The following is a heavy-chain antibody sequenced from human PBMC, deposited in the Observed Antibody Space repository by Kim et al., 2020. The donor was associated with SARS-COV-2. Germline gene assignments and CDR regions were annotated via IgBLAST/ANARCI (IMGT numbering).Heavy chain of an antibody. CDR1: GGSISSYY. J-gene: IGHJ4*02. D-gene: IGHD2-2*02. Sequence: SETLSLTCTVSGGSISSYYWSWIRQPPGKGLEWIGYIYYSGSTNYNPSLKSRVTISVDTSKNQFSLKLSSVTAADTAVYYCARGRASYTPYYFDYWGQGTLVTVSS. CDR3: ARGRASYTPYYFDY. CDR2: IYYSGST. V-gene: IGHV4-59*01.